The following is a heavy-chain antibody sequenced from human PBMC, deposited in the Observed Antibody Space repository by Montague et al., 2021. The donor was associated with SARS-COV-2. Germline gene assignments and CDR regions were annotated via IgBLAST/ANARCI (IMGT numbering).Heavy chain of an antibody. CDR3: TQERGPGRTTWHYFDY. CDR1: GDSVSSNIAA. CDR2: TCYRSKWYS. J-gene: IGHJ4*02. Sequence: CATSGDSVSSNIAAWNWIRQSPSRSLEWLGRTCYRSKWYSDYAVSVRSRITISPDTSKNQFSLQLNSVTPEDTAVYYCTQERGPGRTTWHYFDYWGQGTLVTVSS. D-gene: IGHD1-14*01. V-gene: IGHV6-1*01.